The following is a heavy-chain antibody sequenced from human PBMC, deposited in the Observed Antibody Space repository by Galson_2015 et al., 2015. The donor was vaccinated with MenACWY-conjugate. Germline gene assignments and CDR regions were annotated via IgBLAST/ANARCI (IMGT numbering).Heavy chain of an antibody. CDR2: ITGSGGST. CDR3: AKAAYSSSCYQYAFDY. CDR1: GFTFSNYV. Sequence: SLRLSCAASGFTFSNYVMNWVRQAPEKGLEWVSTITGSGGSTYYADSLKGRFTISRDNSKNTLYLQMNSLRAEDTAVYYCAKAAYSSSCYQYAFDYWGQGTLVTVSS. J-gene: IGHJ4*02. V-gene: IGHV3-23*01. D-gene: IGHD6-13*01.